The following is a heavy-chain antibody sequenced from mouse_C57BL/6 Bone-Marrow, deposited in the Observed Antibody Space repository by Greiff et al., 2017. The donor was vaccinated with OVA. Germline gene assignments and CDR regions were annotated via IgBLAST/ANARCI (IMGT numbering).Heavy chain of an antibody. D-gene: IGHD2-2*01. Sequence: DAGGGLVQPKGSLKLSCAASGFSFNTYAMNWVRQAPGKGLEWVARIRSKSNNYATYYADSVKDRFTISRDDSESMLYLQMNNLKTEDTAMYYCVRQGGYNWYFDVWGTGTTVTVSS. CDR2: IRSKSNNYAT. CDR1: GFSFNTYA. V-gene: IGHV10-1*01. CDR3: VRQGGYNWYFDV. J-gene: IGHJ1*03.